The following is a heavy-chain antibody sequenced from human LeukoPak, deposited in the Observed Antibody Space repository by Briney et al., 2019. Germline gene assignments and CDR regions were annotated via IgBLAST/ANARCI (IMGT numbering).Heavy chain of an antibody. J-gene: IGHJ3*02. V-gene: IGHV4-59*08. CDR2: INYSGST. D-gene: IGHD3-22*01. Sequence: PVTLSLTCTVSGASIRSYYWNWLRQPPGKGLEWIGYINYSGSTNSNPSLKSRATISMDTSKYHFSLKLSSVTAADTAVYYCARHINYYDSSGYYYHDAFDIWGQGTMVTVSS. CDR3: ARHINYYDSSGYYYHDAFDI. CDR1: GASIRSYY.